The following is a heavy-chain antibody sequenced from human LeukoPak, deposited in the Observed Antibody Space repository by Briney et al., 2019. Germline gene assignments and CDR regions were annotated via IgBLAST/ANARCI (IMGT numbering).Heavy chain of an antibody. V-gene: IGHV5-51*01. Sequence: GESLKISCQGSGYIFTNYWIGWVRQMPGKGLEWMGIIYPGDPDTRYSPSFQGQVTISADKSISTAYLQWSSLRASDTAMYYCARRGSSVYYYFDYWGQGTLVTVSS. D-gene: IGHD5/OR15-5a*01. CDR1: GYIFTNYW. CDR2: IYPGDPDT. CDR3: ARRGSSVYYYFDY. J-gene: IGHJ4*02.